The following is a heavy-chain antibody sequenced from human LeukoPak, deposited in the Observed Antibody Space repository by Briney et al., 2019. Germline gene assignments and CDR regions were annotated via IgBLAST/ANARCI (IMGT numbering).Heavy chain of an antibody. CDR1: GFTFNNYG. CDR3: AKGPQRGKAAAIDY. V-gene: IGHV3-30*18. J-gene: IGHJ4*02. Sequence: GGSLRLSCAASGFTFNNYGMHWVRQAPGKGLEWVAVISYDGRNKHYPDSVKGRFTISRDISTDTLWLQMDSLRTEDTAVYYCAKGPQRGKAAAIDYWGQGTLFTVSS. D-gene: IGHD6-13*01. CDR2: ISYDGRNK.